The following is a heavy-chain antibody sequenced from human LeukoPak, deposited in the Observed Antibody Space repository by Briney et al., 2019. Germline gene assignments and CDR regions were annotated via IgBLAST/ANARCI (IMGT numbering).Heavy chain of an antibody. CDR1: GGSISSGGYY. J-gene: IGHJ4*02. Sequence: SETLSLTCTVSGGSISSGGYYWSWIRQPPGKGLEWIGYIYHSGSTNYNPSLKSRVTISVDTSKNQFSLKLSSVTAADTAVYYCARAGIVARRGGVFDYWGQGTLVTVPS. V-gene: IGHV4-30-2*01. CDR2: IYHSGST. D-gene: IGHD6-6*01. CDR3: ARAGIVARRGGVFDY.